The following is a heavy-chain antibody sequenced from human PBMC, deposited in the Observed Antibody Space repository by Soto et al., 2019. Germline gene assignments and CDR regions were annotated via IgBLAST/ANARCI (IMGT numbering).Heavy chain of an antibody. J-gene: IGHJ6*02. CDR2: IHYSGTT. V-gene: IGHV4-59*01. CDR3: AGDTYGMDV. Sequence: QVHFQESGPGLVKPSETLSLTCTVSGGSINNYYCNWVRQPPGKGLEWIGSIHYSGTTHYNPSLESRVTISADRAKNQFSLKLNSVTAADTAVYYRAGDTYGMDVWGQGTTVTVSS. CDR1: GGSINNYY.